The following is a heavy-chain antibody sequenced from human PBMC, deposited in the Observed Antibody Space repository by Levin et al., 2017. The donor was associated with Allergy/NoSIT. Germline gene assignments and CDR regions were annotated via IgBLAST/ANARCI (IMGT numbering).Heavy chain of an antibody. CDR1: GFTFSSYD. V-gene: IGHV3-13*04. Sequence: RAGGSLRLSCAASGFTFSSYDMHWVRQATGKGLEWVSAIGTAGDTYYPGSVKGRFTISRENAKNSLYLQMNSLRAGDTAVYYCARGGSGSYTGYFDYWGQGTLVTVSS. CDR2: IGTAGDT. CDR3: ARGGSGSYTGYFDY. J-gene: IGHJ4*02. D-gene: IGHD3-10*01.